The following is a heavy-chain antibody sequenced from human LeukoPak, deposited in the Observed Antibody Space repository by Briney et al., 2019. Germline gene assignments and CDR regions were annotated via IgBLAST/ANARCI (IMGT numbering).Heavy chain of an antibody. CDR1: GYTFTSYG. Sequence: ASVKVSCKASGYTFTSYGISWVRQAPGQGLEWMGWISAYNGNTNYAQKLQGRVTMTTDTSTSTAYMELRSLRSDDTAVYYCARVGSIVGNFNWLPPRSNYFASWGQGTLVTVSS. CDR2: ISAYNGNT. CDR3: ARVGSIVGNFNWLPPRSNYFAS. D-gene: IGHD1-26*01. J-gene: IGHJ4*02. V-gene: IGHV1-18*01.